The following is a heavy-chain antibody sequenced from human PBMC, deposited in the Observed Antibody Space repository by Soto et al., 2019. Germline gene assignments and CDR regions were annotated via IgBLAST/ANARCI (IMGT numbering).Heavy chain of an antibody. Sequence: QVQVVQSGDEVKKPGASVKVSRKASGYTFTNYGFSWVRQAPGQGLEWMGWISGYNGNTKYAENFQCRVTMTTDTSTCMAHVVVTSLRSDETALYYGAREGQTPFCSYGKHVWGEGTAVTVS. D-gene: IGHD3-10*02. CDR1: GYTFTNYG. CDR2: ISGYNGNT. V-gene: IGHV1-18*01. CDR3: AREGQTPFCSYGKHV. J-gene: IGHJ6*02.